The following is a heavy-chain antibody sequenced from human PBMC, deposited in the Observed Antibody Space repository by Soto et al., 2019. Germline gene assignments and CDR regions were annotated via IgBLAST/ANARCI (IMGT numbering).Heavy chain of an antibody. V-gene: IGHV3-7*01. J-gene: IGHJ4*02. CDR1: GFTFSTYW. CDR2: INQDGSEK. CDR3: ARCAFLYGSGSYYFDS. D-gene: IGHD3-10*01. Sequence: QLVESGGGLVQPGGSLRLSCAASGFTFSTYWMSWVRQAPGKGLEWLANINQDGSEKYYVGSVRARFTISRDNAKNSLHLQNNSVTADDTAVYYCARCAFLYGSGSYYFDSWGQGSLVPVSS.